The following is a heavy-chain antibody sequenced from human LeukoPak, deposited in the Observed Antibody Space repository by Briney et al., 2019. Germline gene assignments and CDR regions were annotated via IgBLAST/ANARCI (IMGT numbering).Heavy chain of an antibody. Sequence: GGSLRLSCAASGFTVSNNYMSWLRQAPGKGLEWVAGISGTGGSTHYADSVKGRFTISRDNSKNTVYLQMRNLRVEHTAIYYCAEVVAGNIDYYFHYWGQGILVAVSS. D-gene: IGHD2/OR15-2a*01. V-gene: IGHV3-23*01. CDR3: AEVVAGNIDYYFHY. CDR2: ISGTGGST. J-gene: IGHJ4*02. CDR1: GFTVSNNY.